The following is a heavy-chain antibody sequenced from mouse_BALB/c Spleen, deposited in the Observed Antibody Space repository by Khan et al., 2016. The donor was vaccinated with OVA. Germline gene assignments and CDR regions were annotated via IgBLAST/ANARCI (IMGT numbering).Heavy chain of an antibody. Sequence: EVQLVESGGGLVKPGGSLKLSCAASGFTFSDYYMYWVRQTPEQRLEWVATISDGGSYTYYPDSLKGRFTISRDAAKNTLYLQMSSLKAEDTAMYYCARGYYGDPFAYWGQETLVTISA. CDR3: ARGYYGDPFAY. CDR1: GFTFSDYY. CDR2: ISDGGSYT. J-gene: IGHJ3*01. V-gene: IGHV5-4*02. D-gene: IGHD2-13*01.